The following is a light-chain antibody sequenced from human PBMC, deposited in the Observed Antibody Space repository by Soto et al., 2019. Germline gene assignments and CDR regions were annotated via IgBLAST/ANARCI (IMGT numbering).Light chain of an antibody. CDR3: QSYDSSLSGSSV. CDR2: GNS. CDR1: SSNIGAGYD. Sequence: QSVLTQPPSVSGAPGRRVTISCTASSSNIGAGYDVHWYQQLPGTAPKLLIYGNSNRPSGVPDRFSGSKSGTSASLAITGLQAEDEADYYCQSYDSSLSGSSVFGGGTKVTVL. J-gene: IGLJ3*02. V-gene: IGLV1-40*01.